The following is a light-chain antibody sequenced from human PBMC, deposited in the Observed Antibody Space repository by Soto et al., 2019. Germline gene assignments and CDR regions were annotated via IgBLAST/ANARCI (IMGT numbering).Light chain of an antibody. CDR3: QQYGRSPLT. CDR2: DAS. V-gene: IGKV3-20*01. Sequence: EIVLTQSPGTLSLSPGERATLSCRASQSVRNNYLAWYQQKPGQAPRFLIYDASTRATDIPDRFSGSGSGTDFTLTISRLEPEDFAVYYCQQYGRSPLTFGGGTKVEIK. CDR1: QSVRNNY. J-gene: IGKJ4*01.